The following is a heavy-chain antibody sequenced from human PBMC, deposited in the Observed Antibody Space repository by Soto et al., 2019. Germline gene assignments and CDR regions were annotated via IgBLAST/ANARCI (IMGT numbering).Heavy chain of an antibody. CDR1: GFTFSYYY. V-gene: IGHV3-11*04. Sequence: GGSLRLSCAASGFTFSYYYMSWIRQAPGKGLEWVSYISSSGSTIYYADSVKGRFTISRDNAKNSLYLQMDSLRAEDTAVYYCVREDGLVGSNSAFDYWGQGTLVTVSS. CDR3: VREDGLVGSNSAFDY. J-gene: IGHJ4*02. D-gene: IGHD7-27*01. CDR2: ISSSGSTI.